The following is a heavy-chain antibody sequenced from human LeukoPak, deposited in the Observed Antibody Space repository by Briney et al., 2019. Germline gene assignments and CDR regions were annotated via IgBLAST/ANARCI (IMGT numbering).Heavy chain of an antibody. Sequence: SVKVSCKASGDTFSSYAISWVRLAPGQGLEWMGGIIPIFGTANYAQKFQGRVTITADESTSTAYMELSSLRSEDTAVYYCARAKDIVVVPAAISAFDIWGQGTMVTVSS. CDR2: IIPIFGTA. J-gene: IGHJ3*02. CDR3: ARAKDIVVVPAAISAFDI. CDR1: GDTFSSYA. D-gene: IGHD2-2*02. V-gene: IGHV1-69*13.